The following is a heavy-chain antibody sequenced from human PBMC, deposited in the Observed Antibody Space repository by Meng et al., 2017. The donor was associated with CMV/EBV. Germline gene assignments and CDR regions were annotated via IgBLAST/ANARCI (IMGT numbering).Heavy chain of an antibody. CDR3: AKEPSSWYRPSFDY. V-gene: IGHV3-23*01. J-gene: IGHJ4*02. CDR1: GFTFSTYA. Sequence: GESLKISCAASGFTFSTYAMSWVRQAPGKGLEWVSAISGSGTSTYYADSVKGRLTISRDNSKNTLYLQMNSLRVEDTAVYYCAKEPSSWYRPSFDYWVQGTLVTVSS. CDR2: ISGSGTST. D-gene: IGHD6-13*01.